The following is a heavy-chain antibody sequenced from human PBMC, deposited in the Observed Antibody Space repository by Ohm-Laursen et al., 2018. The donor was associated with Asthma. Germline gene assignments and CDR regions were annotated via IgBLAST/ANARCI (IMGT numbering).Heavy chain of an antibody. D-gene: IGHD3-22*01. J-gene: IGHJ4*02. V-gene: IGHV4-31*02. Sequence: TLSLTWTVSGDSISSGNNYWNWIRQHPGKGLEWIGYIYYSGITYSNPSLRSRVSISVDTSKNQFSLRLSPVTAADTAVYYCARGTFYYESTGYYFFDHWGQGALVTVSS. CDR3: ARGTFYYESTGYYFFDH. CDR1: GDSISSGNNY. CDR2: IYYSGIT.